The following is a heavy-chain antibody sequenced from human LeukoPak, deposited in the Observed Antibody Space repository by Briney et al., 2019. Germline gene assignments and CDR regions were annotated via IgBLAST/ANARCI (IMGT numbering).Heavy chain of an antibody. CDR1: GFTFSNFW. J-gene: IGHJ4*02. D-gene: IGHD3-10*01. V-gene: IGHV3-7*01. CDR2: IKQDETEK. CDR3: ARARGYFDY. Sequence: GGSLRLSCTASGFTFSNFWMGWVRQAPGKGLEWVANIKQDETEKFYLGSVKGRFTISRDNAKNSLYLQMNSLTAEDTAVYYCARARGYFDYWGQGILVTVSS.